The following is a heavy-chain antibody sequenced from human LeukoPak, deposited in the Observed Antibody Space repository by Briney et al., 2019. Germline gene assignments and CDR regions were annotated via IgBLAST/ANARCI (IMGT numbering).Heavy chain of an antibody. D-gene: IGHD3-22*01. Sequence: GGSLRLSCAASGFTFSSYGMHWVRQAPGKGLEWVAFIRYDGSNKYYADSVKGRFTISRDNSKNTLYLQTNSLRAEDTAVYHCLSGYYADDAFDIWGQGTMVTVSS. V-gene: IGHV3-30*02. CDR3: LSGYYADDAFDI. CDR2: IRYDGSNK. J-gene: IGHJ3*02. CDR1: GFTFSSYG.